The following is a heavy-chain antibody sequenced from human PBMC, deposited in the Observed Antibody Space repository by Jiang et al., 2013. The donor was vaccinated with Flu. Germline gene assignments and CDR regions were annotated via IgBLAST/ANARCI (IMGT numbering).Heavy chain of an antibody. CDR2: IYSDGTT. CDR1: GFSVSRNY. J-gene: IGHJ4*02. D-gene: IGHD7-27*01. Sequence: VQLVESGGGLIQPGGSLRLSCAASGFSVSRNYMGWVRQAPGKGLEWVSLIYSDGTTYYGDSVEGRFAISRDNSKNTLSLQMDSLRADDTAVYYCARGLTWGKYGSNLYFFDFWGQGALVTVSS. V-gene: IGHV3-53*01. CDR3: ARGLTWGKYGSNLYFFDF.